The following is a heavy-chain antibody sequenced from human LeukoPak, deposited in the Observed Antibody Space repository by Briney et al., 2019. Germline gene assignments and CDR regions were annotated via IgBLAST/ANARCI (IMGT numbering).Heavy chain of an antibody. V-gene: IGHV4-59*01. CDR3: ASSPFMTTTKAVDY. J-gene: IGHJ4*02. CDR2: IYYSGST. CDR1: GGSISSYY. Sequence: PSETLSLTCTVSGGSISSYYWSWIRQPPGKGLEWIGYIYYSGSTNYNPSLKSRVTISVDTSKNQFSLKLSSVTAADTAVYYCASSPFMTTTKAVDYWGQGTLVTVSS. D-gene: IGHD4-11*01.